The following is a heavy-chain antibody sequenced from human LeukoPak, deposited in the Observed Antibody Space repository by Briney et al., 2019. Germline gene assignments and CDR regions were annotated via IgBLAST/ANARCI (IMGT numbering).Heavy chain of an antibody. CDR2: INPSGGST. J-gene: IGHJ4*02. Sequence: ASVKVSCKVSGYTFTSYYMHWVRQAPGQGLEWMGIINPSGGSTSYAQKFQGRVTMTRDTSTSTVYMELSSLRSEDTAVYYCARDLGYCSGGSCYQTTYFDYWGQGTLVTVSS. V-gene: IGHV1-46*01. CDR1: GYTFTSYY. CDR3: ARDLGYCSGGSCYQTTYFDY. D-gene: IGHD2-15*01.